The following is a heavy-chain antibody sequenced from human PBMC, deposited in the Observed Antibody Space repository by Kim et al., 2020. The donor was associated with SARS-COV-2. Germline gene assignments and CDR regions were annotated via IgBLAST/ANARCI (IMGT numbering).Heavy chain of an antibody. Sequence: GGSLRLSCAASGFTFSDYYMSWIRQAPGKGLEWVSYISSSGSNIYYADSVKGRFTISSDNAKNSLYLQMNSLRAEDTAVYYCVRLWGVVITYYFDYWGQGTLVTVSS. CDR3: VRLWGVVITYYFDY. J-gene: IGHJ4*02. V-gene: IGHV3-11*01. D-gene: IGHD3-10*01. CDR1: GFTFSDYY. CDR2: ISSSGSNI.